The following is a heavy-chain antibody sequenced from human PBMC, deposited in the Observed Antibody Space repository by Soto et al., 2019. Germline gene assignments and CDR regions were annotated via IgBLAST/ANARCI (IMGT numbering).Heavy chain of an antibody. Sequence: SETLSLTCTVSGGSISSYYWSWIRQPPGKGLEWIGYIYYSGSTNYNPSLKSRVTISVDTSKNQFSLKLSSVTAADTVVYYCARDYGGNSDYWGQGTLVTVSS. J-gene: IGHJ4*02. CDR1: GGSISSYY. V-gene: IGHV4-59*01. D-gene: IGHD4-17*01. CDR2: IYYSGST. CDR3: ARDYGGNSDY.